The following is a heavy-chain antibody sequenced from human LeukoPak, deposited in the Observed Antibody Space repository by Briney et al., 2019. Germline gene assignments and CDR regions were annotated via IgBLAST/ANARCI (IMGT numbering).Heavy chain of an antibody. J-gene: IGHJ6*02. CDR1: GFTFSSYA. Sequence: GGSLRLSCAASGFTFSSYAMNCARKARGKGLECVSYISSSGSTIYYADSVKGRFTISRDNAKNSLYLQMNSLRAEDTAVYYRARESRYGMDVCGQGTTVTVSS. CDR3: ARESRYGMDV. CDR2: ISSSGSTI. V-gene: IGHV3-48*03.